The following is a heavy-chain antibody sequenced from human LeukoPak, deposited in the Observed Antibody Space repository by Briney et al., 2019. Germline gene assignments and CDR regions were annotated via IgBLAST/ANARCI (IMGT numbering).Heavy chain of an antibody. D-gene: IGHD5-12*01. CDR1: GYTFTGYY. CDR2: INPNSGGT. J-gene: IGHJ5*02. CDR3: ARAASEIVATIGEDNWFDP. V-gene: IGHV1-2*02. Sequence: ASVKVSCKASGYTFTGYYMHWVRQAPGQGLEWMGWINPNSGGTNYAQKFQGRVTMTRDTSISTAYMELSRLRSDDTAVYYCARAASEIVATIGEDNWFDPWGQGTLVTVSS.